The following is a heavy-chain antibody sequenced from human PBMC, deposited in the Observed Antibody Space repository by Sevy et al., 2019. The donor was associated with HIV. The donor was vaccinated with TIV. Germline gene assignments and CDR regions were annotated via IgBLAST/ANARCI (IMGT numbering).Heavy chain of an antibody. D-gene: IGHD3-10*01. CDR2: LSGSSNYI. CDR3: ARGPPDGSYDYFDS. J-gene: IGHJ4*02. Sequence: GGSLRLSCAASGFTFNNYNMNWVRQAPGKGLKLVSSLSGSSNYIYYAESLKGRFIISRDNAKDTLYLQMNSLRADDSAVYYCARGPPDGSYDYFDSWGQGTLVTVSS. V-gene: IGHV3-21*06. CDR1: GFTFNNYN.